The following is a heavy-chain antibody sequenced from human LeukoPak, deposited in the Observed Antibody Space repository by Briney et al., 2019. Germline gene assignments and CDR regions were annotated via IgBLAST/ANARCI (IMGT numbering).Heavy chain of an antibody. V-gene: IGHV6-1*01. Sequence: SQTLSLTCAISGDSVSSNSAAWNWIRQSPSRGLEWLGRTYYRSKWYNDYAVSVKSRITINPDTSKNQFSLQLNSVTPEDTAVYYCARDDAVAGTFYYYGMDVWGQGTTVTVS. CDR2: TYYRSKWYN. CDR3: ARDDAVAGTFYYYGMDV. CDR1: GDSVSSNSAA. J-gene: IGHJ6*02. D-gene: IGHD6-19*01.